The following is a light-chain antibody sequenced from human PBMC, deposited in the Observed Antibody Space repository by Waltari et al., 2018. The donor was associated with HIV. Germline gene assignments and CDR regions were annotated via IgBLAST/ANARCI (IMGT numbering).Light chain of an antibody. Sequence: QSALTQPASVSDSPGQSITLSCTGTSSYVVSYNIVSWYQQKPGNAPKLMIYEVSKRPSGVSNRFSGSKSGNTASLTISGLQAEDEADYYCCSYAGSSRVFGGGTKLTVL. V-gene: IGLV2-23*02. J-gene: IGLJ3*02. CDR3: CSYAGSSRV. CDR2: EVS. CDR1: SSYVVSYNI.